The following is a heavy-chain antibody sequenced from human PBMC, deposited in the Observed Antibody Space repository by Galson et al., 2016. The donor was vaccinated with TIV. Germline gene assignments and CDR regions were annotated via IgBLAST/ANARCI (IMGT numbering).Heavy chain of an antibody. CDR1: GYSFTNSY. CDR2: IYPGDSDT. Sequence: QSGAEVKKPGESLKISCKGSGYSFTNSYIAWVRQMPGKGLEWMVIIYPGDSDTRYSPSFQGQVTISADKSISTAYLQWSSLKASDTAMYFCARVVTSTSPFDYWGQGTLVTVSS. J-gene: IGHJ4*02. CDR3: ARVVTSTSPFDY. D-gene: IGHD3-22*01. V-gene: IGHV5-51*03.